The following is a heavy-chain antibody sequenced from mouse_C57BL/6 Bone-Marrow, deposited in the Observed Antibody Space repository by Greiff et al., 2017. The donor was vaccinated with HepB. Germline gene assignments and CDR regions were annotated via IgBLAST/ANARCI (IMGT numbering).Heavy chain of an antibody. V-gene: IGHV1-39*01. CDR1: GYSFTDYN. Sequence: QQFGPELVKPGASVKISCKASGYSFTDYNMNWVKQNNGKSLEWIGVLNPNNGTTSYNQKCKGKATLTVDQSSSTAYMPLNSLTSEDSAVYYCARNYGSSWPGFAYWGQGTLVTVSA. D-gene: IGHD1-1*01. CDR3: ARNYGSSWPGFAY. CDR2: LNPNNGTT. J-gene: IGHJ3*01.